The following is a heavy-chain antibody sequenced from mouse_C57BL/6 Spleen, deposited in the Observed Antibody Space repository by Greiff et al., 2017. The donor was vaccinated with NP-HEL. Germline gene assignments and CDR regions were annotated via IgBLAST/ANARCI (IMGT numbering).Heavy chain of an antibody. D-gene: IGHD1-1*01. CDR1: GYSITSGYY. V-gene: IGHV3-6*01. CDR3: ARDRYYGSSYYYAMDY. CDR2: ISYDGSN. J-gene: IGHJ4*01. Sequence: EVKLQESGPGLVKPSQSLSLTCSVTGYSITSGYYWNWIRQFPGNKLEWMGYISYDGSNNYNPSLKNRTSITRDTSKNQFFLKLNSVTTEDTATYYCARDRYYGSSYYYAMDYWGQGTSVTVSS.